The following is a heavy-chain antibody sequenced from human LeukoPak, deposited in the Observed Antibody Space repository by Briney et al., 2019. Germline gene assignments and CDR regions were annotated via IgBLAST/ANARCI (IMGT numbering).Heavy chain of an antibody. J-gene: IGHJ6*04. CDR3: ARGPGRYCSSTSCRPRTYYYYGMDV. CDR1: GGSFSGYY. V-gene: IGHV4-34*01. Sequence: SETLSLTCAVYGGSFSGYYWSWIRQPPGKGLEWIGEINHSGSTNCNPSLKSRVTISVDTSKNQFSLKLSSVTAADTAVYYCARGPGRYCSSTSCRPRTYYYYGMDVWGKGTTVTVSS. D-gene: IGHD2-2*01. CDR2: INHSGST.